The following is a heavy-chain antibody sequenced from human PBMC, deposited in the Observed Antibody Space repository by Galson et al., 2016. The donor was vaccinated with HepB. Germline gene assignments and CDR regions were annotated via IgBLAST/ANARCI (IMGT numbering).Heavy chain of an antibody. Sequence: SVKVSCKASGYTFNTYNMHWVRQAPGQGLEWMGIIKPSGGNTIYAQKFQDRITMTRDTSTSTVYMELISLRSEDTAVYYCARELEHSFYFDYWGQGTLLTVAS. J-gene: IGHJ4*02. CDR2: IKPSGGNT. CDR1: GYTFNTYN. D-gene: IGHD1/OR15-1a*01. V-gene: IGHV1-46*02. CDR3: ARELEHSFYFDY.